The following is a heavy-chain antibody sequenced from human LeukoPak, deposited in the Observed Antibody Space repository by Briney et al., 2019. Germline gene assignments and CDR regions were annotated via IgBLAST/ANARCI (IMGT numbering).Heavy chain of an antibody. CDR1: GGSISSYY. CDR2: IYYSGST. J-gene: IGHJ5*02. D-gene: IGHD3-10*01. CDR3: ARDSITMVRGVVYNWFDP. V-gene: IGHV4-59*01. Sequence: SETLSPTCTVSGGSISSYYWSWIRQPPGKGLEWIGYIYYSGSTNYNPSLKSRVTISVDTSKNQFSLKLSSVTAADTAVYYCARDSITMVRGVVYNWFDPWGQRTLVTVSS.